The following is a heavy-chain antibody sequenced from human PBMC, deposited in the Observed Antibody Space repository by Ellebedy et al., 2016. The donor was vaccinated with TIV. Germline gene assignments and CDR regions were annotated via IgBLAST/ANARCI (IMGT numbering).Heavy chain of an antibody. CDR3: AKPYDILISPFHH. V-gene: IGHV3-33*06. CDR2: IWYDGSKK. CDR1: GFTFSSYG. D-gene: IGHD3-9*01. Sequence: GESLKISCAASGFTFSSYGMHWVRQAPGKGLEWVAVIWYDGSKKYYADSVKGRFTISRDNSKNTLFLQMNSLRAEDTAVYYCAKPYDILISPFHHWGQGTLVTVSS. J-gene: IGHJ1*01.